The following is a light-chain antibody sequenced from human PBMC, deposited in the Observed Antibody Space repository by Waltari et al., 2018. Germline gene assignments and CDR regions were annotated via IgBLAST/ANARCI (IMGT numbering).Light chain of an antibody. V-gene: IGKV1D-12*01. Sequence: DIQMTQSPSSVSASVGDRVTITCRASQDLNGWLAWYQQKPGQAPKLLIYTASTLHIGVPPRFSGSGSGTHFTLTISSLEPEDFAVYYCQQRKYWPPLTFGGGTKVEIK. CDR1: QDLNGW. CDR2: TAS. CDR3: QQRKYWPPLT. J-gene: IGKJ4*01.